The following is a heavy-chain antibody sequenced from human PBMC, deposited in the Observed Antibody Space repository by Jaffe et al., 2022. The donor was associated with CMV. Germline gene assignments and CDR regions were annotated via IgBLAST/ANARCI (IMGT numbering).Heavy chain of an antibody. CDR1: GFTFSSYG. J-gene: IGHJ4*02. CDR2: IWYDGSNK. Sequence: QVQLVESGGGVVQPGRSLRLSCAASGFTFSSYGMHWVRQAPGKGLEWVAVIWYDGSNKYYADSVKGRFTISRDNSKNTLYLQMNSLRAEDTAVYYCAREFRHYYGSGSYLGYWGQGTLVTVSS. CDR3: AREFRHYYGSGSYLGY. D-gene: IGHD3-10*01. V-gene: IGHV3-33*08.